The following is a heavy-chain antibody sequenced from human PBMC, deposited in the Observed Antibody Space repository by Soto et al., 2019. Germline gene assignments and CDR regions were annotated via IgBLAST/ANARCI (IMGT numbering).Heavy chain of an antibody. V-gene: IGHV4-4*02. J-gene: IGHJ4*02. D-gene: IGHD1-26*01. Sequence: ASETLSLTCAVSGGSISSSNWWIWVRQSPGRGLEWIGEIWHTGSTDYNPSLKSRVTISVDKSKNQFSLNLRSVTAADTAMYYCARGDPYGGSYYIDHWGQGTLVTVSS. CDR1: GGSISSSNW. CDR3: ARGDPYGGSYYIDH. CDR2: IWHTGST.